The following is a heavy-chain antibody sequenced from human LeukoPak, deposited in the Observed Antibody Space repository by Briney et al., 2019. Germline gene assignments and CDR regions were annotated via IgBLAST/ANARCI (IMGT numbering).Heavy chain of an antibody. CDR1: GSTFSSYA. CDR2: IIPIFGTA. J-gene: IGHJ4*02. Sequence: SVTVSCTASGSTFSSYAISWVRQAPGQGLEWMGGIIPIFGTANYAQKFQGRVTITADESTSTAYMELSSLRSEDTAVYYCARDDYYGSGSANYPYYFDYWGQGTLVTVSS. CDR3: ARDDYYGSGSANYPYYFDY. V-gene: IGHV1-69*13. D-gene: IGHD3-10*01.